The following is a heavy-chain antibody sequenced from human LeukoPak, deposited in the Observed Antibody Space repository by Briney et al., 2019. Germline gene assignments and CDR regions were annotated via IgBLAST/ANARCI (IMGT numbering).Heavy chain of an antibody. CDR3: AGQSRLGYCSGGSCYSQPFDP. J-gene: IGHJ5*02. V-gene: IGHV3-48*03. D-gene: IGHD2-15*01. CDR1: GFTFSSYE. CDR2: ISSSGFNI. Sequence: GGSLRLSCAASGFTFSSYEMNWVRQAPGKGLEWVSYISSSGFNIYYADSVKGRFTISRDNAKNSLYLQMNSLRAEDTAVYYCAGQSRLGYCSGGSCYSQPFDPWGQGTLVTVSS.